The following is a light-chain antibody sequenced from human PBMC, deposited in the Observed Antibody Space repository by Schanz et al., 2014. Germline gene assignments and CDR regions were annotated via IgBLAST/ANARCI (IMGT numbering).Light chain of an antibody. CDR1: SSDVGGYNY. J-gene: IGLJ2*01. CDR2: DVS. CDR3: SSYTSSSTLRV. Sequence: QSVLTQPASVSGSPGQSITISCTGTSSDVGGYNYVSWYQHHPGKAPKLIISDVSDRPSGVSNRFSGSKSGNTASLTISGLQAEDEADYYCSSYTSSSTLRVFGGGTKLTVL. V-gene: IGLV2-14*03.